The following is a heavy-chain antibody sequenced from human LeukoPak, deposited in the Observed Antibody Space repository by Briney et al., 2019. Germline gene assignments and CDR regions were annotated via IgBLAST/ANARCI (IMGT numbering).Heavy chain of an antibody. CDR3: ARDQYYYDSSGAFDI. D-gene: IGHD3-22*01. J-gene: IGHJ3*02. CDR1: GFTFSSYA. Sequence: QPGRSLRLSCAASGFTFSSYAMHWVRQAPGKGLEWVAVISYDGSNKYYADSVKGRFTISRDNSKNTLYLQMNSLRAEDTAVYYCARDQYYYDSSGAFDIWGQGTMVTVSS. CDR2: ISYDGSNK. V-gene: IGHV3-30*04.